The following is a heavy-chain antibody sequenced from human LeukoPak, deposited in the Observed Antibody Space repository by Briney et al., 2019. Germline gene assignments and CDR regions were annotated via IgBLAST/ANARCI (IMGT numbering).Heavy chain of an antibody. V-gene: IGHV3-23*01. J-gene: IGHJ4*02. D-gene: IGHD3-22*01. CDR2: IGGTDGST. Sequence: GGSLTLSCAASGFTFGNYAMSWVRQPPGGGLEWVSAIGGTDGSTYYSDSVKGRFTISRDNSKNTLYLQMNSLRAEDTAMYYCAKRDSSGSYPYYFDSWGQGTLVTVSS. CDR3: AKRDSSGSYPYYFDS. CDR1: GFTFGNYA.